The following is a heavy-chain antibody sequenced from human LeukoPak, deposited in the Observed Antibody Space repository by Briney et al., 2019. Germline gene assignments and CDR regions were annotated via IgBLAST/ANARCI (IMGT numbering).Heavy chain of an antibody. CDR1: GGTFSSYA. Sequence: ASVTVSCKASGGTFSSYAISWVRQAPGQGLEWMGGIIPIFGTANYAQKFQGRVTITADESTSTAYMELSSLRSEDTAVYYCARGYDSSGYREPFDYWGQGTLVTVSS. V-gene: IGHV1-69*13. CDR3: ARGYDSSGYREPFDY. CDR2: IIPIFGTA. J-gene: IGHJ4*02. D-gene: IGHD3-22*01.